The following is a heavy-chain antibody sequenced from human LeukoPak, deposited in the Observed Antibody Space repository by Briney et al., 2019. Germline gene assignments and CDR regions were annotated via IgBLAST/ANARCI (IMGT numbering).Heavy chain of an antibody. CDR2: ISSSSSYI. J-gene: IGHJ3*02. CDR3: ARAISSSVAFDI. D-gene: IGHD6-6*01. CDR1: GFTFSSYS. Sequence: GRSLRLSCAASGFTFSSYSMNWVRQAPGKGLEWVSSISSSSSYIYYADSVKGRFTISRDNAKNSLYLQMNSLRAEDTAVYYCARAISSSVAFDIWGQGTMVTVSS. V-gene: IGHV3-21*01.